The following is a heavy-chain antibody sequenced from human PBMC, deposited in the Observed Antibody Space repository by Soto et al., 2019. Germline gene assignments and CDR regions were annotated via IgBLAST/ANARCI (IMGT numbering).Heavy chain of an antibody. Sequence: SGTLSLTCTVSGGSISSYYWSWIRQPPGKGLEWIGYIYYSGSTNYNPSLKSRVTISVDTSKNQFSLKLSSVTAADTAVYYCARHARGLYYDRSGHFDYWGQGTLVTVSS. J-gene: IGHJ4*02. CDR2: IYYSGST. V-gene: IGHV4-59*01. D-gene: IGHD3-22*01. CDR1: GGSISSYY. CDR3: ARHARGLYYDRSGHFDY.